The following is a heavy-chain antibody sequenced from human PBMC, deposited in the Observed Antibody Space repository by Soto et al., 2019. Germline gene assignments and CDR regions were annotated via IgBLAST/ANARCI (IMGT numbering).Heavy chain of an antibody. Sequence: SQTLSLTCAISGDSVSSNSAAWNWIRQSPSRGLEWLGRTYYRSKWYNDYAVSVKSRITINPDTSKNQFSLQLNSVSPEDTAVYYCARAAPPGPTSGYSSSLYPFSYYFDSWGQGTLVPVS. V-gene: IGHV6-1*01. CDR3: ARAAPPGPTSGYSSSLYPFSYYFDS. CDR2: TYYRSKWYN. D-gene: IGHD6-13*01. J-gene: IGHJ4*02. CDR1: GDSVSSNSAA.